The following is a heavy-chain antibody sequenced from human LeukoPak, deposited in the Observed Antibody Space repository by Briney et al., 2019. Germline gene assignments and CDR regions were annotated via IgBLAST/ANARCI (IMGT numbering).Heavy chain of an antibody. CDR2: IYYSGST. CDR3: ARGGNYDFWSGYHIPYYFDY. Sequence: SQTLCLTCTVSGGSISSGGYYWSWIRQHPGKGLEWIGYIYYSGSTYYNPSLKSRVTISVDTSKNQFSLKLSSVTAADTAVYYCARGGNYDFWSGYHIPYYFDYWGQGTLVTVSS. V-gene: IGHV4-31*03. D-gene: IGHD3-3*01. CDR1: GGSISSGGYY. J-gene: IGHJ4*02.